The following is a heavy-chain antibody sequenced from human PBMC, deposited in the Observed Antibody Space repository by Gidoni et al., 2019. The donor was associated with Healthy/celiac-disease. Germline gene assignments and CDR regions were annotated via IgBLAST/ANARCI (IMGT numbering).Heavy chain of an antibody. CDR1: GGTFSSYA. CDR2: IIPIFGTA. CDR3: FIAAADHGGWLALPGFDP. J-gene: IGHJ5*02. V-gene: IGHV1-69*01. D-gene: IGHD6-13*01. Sequence: QVQLVQSGAEVKKPGSSVKVSCRASGGTFSSYAVSWVRQAPGQGLEWMGGIIPIFGTANYAQKFQGRVTITADESTSTAYMELSSLRSEDTAVYYCFIAAADHGGWLALPGFDPWGQGTLVTVSS.